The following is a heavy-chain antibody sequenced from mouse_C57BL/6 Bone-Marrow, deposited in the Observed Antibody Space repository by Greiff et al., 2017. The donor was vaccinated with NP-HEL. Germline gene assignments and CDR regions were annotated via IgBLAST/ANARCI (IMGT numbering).Heavy chain of an antibody. J-gene: IGHJ4*01. D-gene: IGHD3-3*01. CDR3: ATGTGGLAMDY. V-gene: IGHV1-81*01. CDR2: LYPRSGNT. Sequence: VQLQQSGAELARPGASVKLSCKASGYTFTSYGISWVKQRTGQGLAWIGELYPRSGNTYYNEKFKGKATLTADKSSSTAYMELRSLTSEDSAVYFCATGTGGLAMDYWGQGTSVTVSS. CDR1: GYTFTSYG.